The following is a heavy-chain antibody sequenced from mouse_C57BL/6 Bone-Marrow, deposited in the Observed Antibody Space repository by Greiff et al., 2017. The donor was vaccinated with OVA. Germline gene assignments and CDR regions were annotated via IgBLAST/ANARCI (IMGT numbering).Heavy chain of an antibody. V-gene: IGHV1-55*01. CDR1: GYTFTSYW. CDR3: ARRGLYDGYWYFDV. CDR2: IYPGSGST. D-gene: IGHD2-3*01. Sequence: QVQLQQPGAELVKPGASVKMSCKASGYTFTSYWITWVKQRPGQGLEWIGDIYPGSGSTNYNEKFKSKATLTVDTSSSTAYMQLSSLTSEDSAVDYCARRGLYDGYWYFDVWGTGTTVTVSS. J-gene: IGHJ1*03.